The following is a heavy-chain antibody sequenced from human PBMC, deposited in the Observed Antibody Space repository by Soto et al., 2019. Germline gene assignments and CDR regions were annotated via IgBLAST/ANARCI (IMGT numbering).Heavy chain of an antibody. CDR2: MNPNSGNT. CDR1: GYTFTSYD. D-gene: IGHD5-12*01. V-gene: IGHV1-8*01. CDR3: ARGCVHIVATPLGYYMDV. Sequence: QVQLVQSGAEVKKPGAPVKVSCKASGYTFTSYDINWVRQATGQGLEWMGWMNPNSGNTGYAQKFQGRVTMTRNTSITTAYMELSSLRSEDTAVYYCARGCVHIVATPLGYYMDVWGKGTTVTVSS. J-gene: IGHJ6*03.